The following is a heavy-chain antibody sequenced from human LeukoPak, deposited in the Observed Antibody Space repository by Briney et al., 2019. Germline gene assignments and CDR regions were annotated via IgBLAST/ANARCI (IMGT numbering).Heavy chain of an antibody. CDR1: GGSISSDGYY. V-gene: IGHV4-31*03. CDR3: ARAVPVVYMDV. CDR2: IYYSGST. J-gene: IGHJ6*03. Sequence: PSETLSLTCTVSGGSISSDGYYWSWIRLHPGKGLEWIGYIYYSGSTYYNPSLKSRVTISVDTSKNQFSLKLSSVTAADTAVYYCARAVPVVYMDVWGKGTTVTVSS. D-gene: IGHD4-23*01.